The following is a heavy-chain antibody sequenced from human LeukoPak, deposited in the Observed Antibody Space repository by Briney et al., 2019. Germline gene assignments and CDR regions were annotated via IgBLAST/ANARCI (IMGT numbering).Heavy chain of an antibody. CDR2: ISSSSSYT. D-gene: IGHD2-2*01. CDR1: GFTFSDYY. Sequence: PGGSLRLSCAASGFTFSDYYMSWIRQAPGKGLEWVSYISSSSSYTNYADSVKGRFTISRDNAKNSLYLQMNSLRAEDTAVYYCARYYPAAMGNPSDYWGQGTLVTVSS. J-gene: IGHJ4*02. V-gene: IGHV3-11*06. CDR3: ARYYPAAMGNPSDY.